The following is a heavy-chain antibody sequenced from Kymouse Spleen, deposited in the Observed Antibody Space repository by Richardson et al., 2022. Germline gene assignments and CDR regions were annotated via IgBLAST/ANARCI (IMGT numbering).Heavy chain of an antibody. J-gene: IGHJ4*02. CDR1: GGSISSYY. V-gene: IGHV4-59*01. CDR2: IYYSGST. D-gene: IGHD5-18,IGHD5-18*01. Sequence: QVQLQESGPGLVKPSETLSLTCTVSGGSISSYYWSWIRQPPGKGLEWIGYIYYSGSTNYNPSLKSRVTISVDTSKNQFSLKLSSVTAADTAVYYCARDSSRGYSYGYFDYWGQGTLVTVSS. CDR3: ARDSSRGYSYGYFDY.